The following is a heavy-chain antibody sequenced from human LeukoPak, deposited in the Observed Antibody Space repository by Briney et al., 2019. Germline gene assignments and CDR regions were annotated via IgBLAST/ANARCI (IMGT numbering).Heavy chain of an antibody. V-gene: IGHV4-4*07. J-gene: IGHJ5*02. CDR1: GGSTSRHY. D-gene: IGHD3-10*01. CDR2: VHTSGSP. Sequence: KPSETLSLTCDVSGGSTSRHYWSWIRLPAGKGLEWIGRVHTSGSPDYSPSLKSRVTMSVDTSKNQVSLRLSSMTAADTAVYFCARVSYNAGSFISGGWFDPWGQGIRVTFSS. CDR3: ARVSYNAGSFISGGWFDP.